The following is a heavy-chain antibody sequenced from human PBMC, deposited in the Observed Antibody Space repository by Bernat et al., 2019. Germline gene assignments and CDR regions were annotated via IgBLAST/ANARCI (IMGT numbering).Heavy chain of an antibody. V-gene: IGHV4-34*01. CDR3: ARRASSSAFAFDF. Sequence: QVQLQQWGAGLLKPSETLSLTCAVYGGSFSGYYWSWIRQPPRKGLEWIGEINPSGSTNYNPSLKRRVTISVDSSKNQFSLKLSYVTAAETAVYYCARRASSSAFAFDFWGQGTPVTVSS. CDR2: INPSGST. J-gene: IGHJ4*02. D-gene: IGHD3-10*01. CDR1: GGSFSGYY.